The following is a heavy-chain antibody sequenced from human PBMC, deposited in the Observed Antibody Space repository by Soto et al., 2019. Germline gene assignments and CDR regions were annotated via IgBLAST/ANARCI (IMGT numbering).Heavy chain of an antibody. CDR1: GDSVSSNSAA. J-gene: IGHJ6*02. CDR2: TYYRSKWYN. V-gene: IGHV6-1*01. CDR3: ARDWGIWSGYYGYYYYGMDV. D-gene: IGHD3-3*01. Sequence: LSQTLSLTCAISGDSVSSNSAAWNWIRQSPSRGLEWLGRTYYRSKWYNDYAVSVKSRITINPDTSKNQFSLQLNSVTPEDTAVYYCARDWGIWSGYYGYYYYGMDVWGQGTTVTVSS.